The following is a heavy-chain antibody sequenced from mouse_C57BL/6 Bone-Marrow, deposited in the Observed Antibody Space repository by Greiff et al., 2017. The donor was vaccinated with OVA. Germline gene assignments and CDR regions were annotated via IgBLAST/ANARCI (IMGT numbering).Heavy chain of an antibody. V-gene: IGHV1-81*01. CDR2: IYPRSGNT. CDR1: GYTFTSYG. J-gene: IGHJ2*01. D-gene: IGHD1-1*01. Sequence: QVQLQQSGAELARPGASVKLSCKASGYTFTSYGLSWVKQRTGQGLEWIGEIYPRSGNTYYNEKFKGKATLTADKSSSTAYMELRSLTSEDSAVYFCARSYYGSSRGYFDYWGQGTTLTVSS. CDR3: ARSYYGSSRGYFDY.